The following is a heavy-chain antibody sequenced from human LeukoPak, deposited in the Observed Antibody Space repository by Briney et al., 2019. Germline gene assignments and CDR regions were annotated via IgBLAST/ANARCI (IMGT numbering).Heavy chain of an antibody. J-gene: IGHJ6*03. CDR3: ARVRGSSWNRDYYYHYMDV. Sequence: ASVKVSCKASGYTFTGYYMHWVRQAPGQGLEWMGWINPNSGGTNYAQKFQGRVTMTRDTSISTAYMELSRLRSDDTAVYYCARVRGSSWNRDYYYHYMDVWGKGTTVTISS. CDR2: INPNSGGT. V-gene: IGHV1-2*02. D-gene: IGHD6-13*01. CDR1: GYTFTGYY.